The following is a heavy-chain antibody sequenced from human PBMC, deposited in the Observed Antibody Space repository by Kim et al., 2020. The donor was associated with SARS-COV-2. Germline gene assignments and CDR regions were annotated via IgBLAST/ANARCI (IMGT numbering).Heavy chain of an antibody. CDR2: ST. D-gene: IGHD4-17*01. J-gene: IGHJ4*02. V-gene: IGHV4-34*09. Sequence: STTPQPSLKSRVTISEDTSKNQFHLKLSSVTAADTAVYYCARVYHTVIGYWGQGTLVTVSS. CDR3: ARVYHTVIGY.